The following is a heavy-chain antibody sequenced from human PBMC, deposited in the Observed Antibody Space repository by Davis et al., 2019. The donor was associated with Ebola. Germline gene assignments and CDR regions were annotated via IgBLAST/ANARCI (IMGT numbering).Heavy chain of an antibody. D-gene: IGHD6-13*01. V-gene: IGHV3-20*04. CDR1: GFTFDDYG. CDR2: INWNGGST. J-gene: IGHJ4*02. Sequence: PGGSLRLSCAASGFTFDDYGMSWVRQAPGKGLEWVSGINWNGGSTGYVDSVKGRFTISRDNAKNSLYLQMNSLRAEDTALYYCARVSTSSWSSYFDYWAQGTLVTVSS. CDR3: ARVSTSSWSSYFDY.